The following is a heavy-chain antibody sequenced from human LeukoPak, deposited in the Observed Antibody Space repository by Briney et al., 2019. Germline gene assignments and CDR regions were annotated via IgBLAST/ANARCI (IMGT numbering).Heavy chain of an antibody. CDR1: GGSISGYY. V-gene: IGHV4-59*08. J-gene: IGHJ4*02. CDR2: IDYSGST. Sequence: PSETLSLTCTVSGGSISGYYWNWIRQPPGKGLEWIGYIDYSGSTNYNPSLKSRVTISIDTSKNQFSLRLSSVTAADTAVYYSARLASGSYGPLTPFDYWGQGTLVTVSS. CDR3: ARLASGSYGPLTPFDY. D-gene: IGHD1-26*01.